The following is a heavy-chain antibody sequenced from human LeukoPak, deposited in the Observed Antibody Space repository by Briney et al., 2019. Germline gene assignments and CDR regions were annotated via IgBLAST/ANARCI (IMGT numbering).Heavy chain of an antibody. CDR3: ARDWEGDYYDSSGIDY. D-gene: IGHD3-22*01. CDR1: GFTFSDYY. CDR2: ISSSGSTI. Sequence: GGSLRLSCAASGFTFSDYYMSWIRQAPGKGLEWVSYISSSGSTIYYADSVKGRFTISRDNAKNSLYLQMNSLRAEDTAVYYCARDWEGDYYDSSGIDYWGQGTLVTVSS. J-gene: IGHJ4*02. V-gene: IGHV3-11*04.